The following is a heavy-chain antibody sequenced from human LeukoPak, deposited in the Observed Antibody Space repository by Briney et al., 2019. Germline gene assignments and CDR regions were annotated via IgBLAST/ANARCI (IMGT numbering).Heavy chain of an antibody. V-gene: IGHV7-4-1*02. D-gene: IGHD3-3*01. J-gene: IGHJ4*02. CDR2: INTNTGNP. Sequence: GAPVKVSCKASGYTFINYGMNWVRQAPGQGLEWMGWINTNTGNPTYAQGFTGRFVFSLDTSVSTAYLQISSLKAEDTAVYYCARPSGTIFGVVTPFDYWGQGTLVTVSS. CDR1: GYTFINYG. CDR3: ARPSGTIFGVVTPFDY.